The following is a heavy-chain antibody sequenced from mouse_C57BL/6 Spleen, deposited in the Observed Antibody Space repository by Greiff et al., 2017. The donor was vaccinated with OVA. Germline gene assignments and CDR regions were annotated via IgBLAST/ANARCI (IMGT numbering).Heavy chain of an antibody. D-gene: IGHD4-1*01. J-gene: IGHJ2*01. CDR3: VRANWDYLDY. Sequence: DVKLVESGGGLVQPKGSLKLSCAASGFSFNTYAMNWVRQAPGKGLEWVARIRSKSNNYATYYADSVKDRFTISRDDSESMLYLQMNNLKTEDTAMYYCVRANWDYLDYWGQGTTLTVSS. CDR1: GFSFNTYA. CDR2: IRSKSNNYAT. V-gene: IGHV10-1*01.